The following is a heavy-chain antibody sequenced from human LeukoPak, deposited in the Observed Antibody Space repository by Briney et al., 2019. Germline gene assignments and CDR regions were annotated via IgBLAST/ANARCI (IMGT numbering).Heavy chain of an antibody. D-gene: IGHD2-21*01. CDR2: ITDSGGST. V-gene: IGHV3-23*01. CDR1: GLTFSIYA. Sequence: GGSLRLSCAASGLTFSIYAMSWVRQAPGKGLEWFSTITDSGGSTHYADSVKGRFTISRDNSKNTLYLQMNSLRAEDTAVYYCAKDKVAYCGGDCYPSWFDPWGQGTLVAVSS. J-gene: IGHJ5*02. CDR3: AKDKVAYCGGDCYPSWFDP.